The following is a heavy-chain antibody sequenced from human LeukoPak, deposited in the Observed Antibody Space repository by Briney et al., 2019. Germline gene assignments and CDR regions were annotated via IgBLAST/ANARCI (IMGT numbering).Heavy chain of an antibody. D-gene: IGHD5-24*01. V-gene: IGHV3-43D*03. Sequence: GGSLRLSCAASGFTFDDYAMHWVRHAPGKGLEWVSVISWDGGSTNYADSVKGRFTISRDNSKNSLYLQMNSLRAEDTALYYCAKEGEMAKVNSMGGCFAPGGQGPLVPVSS. J-gene: IGHJ5*02. CDR3: AKEGEMAKVNSMGGCFAP. CDR2: ISWDGGST. CDR1: GFTFDDYA.